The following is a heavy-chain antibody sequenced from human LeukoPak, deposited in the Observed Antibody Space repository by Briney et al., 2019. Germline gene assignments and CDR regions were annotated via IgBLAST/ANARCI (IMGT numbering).Heavy chain of an antibody. CDR2: ISNSGGRT. J-gene: IGHJ4*02. V-gene: IGHV3-23*01. Sequence: GGSLRLSCAASGLTFSSYAMSWVRQAPGKGLEWVSTISNSGGRTFYTDSVKGRFTISRDNSKITLYLQMNSLRAEDTAVYYCAKSYNGYESKPDYWGQGTLVTVSS. CDR1: GLTFSSYA. D-gene: IGHD5-12*01. CDR3: AKSYNGYESKPDY.